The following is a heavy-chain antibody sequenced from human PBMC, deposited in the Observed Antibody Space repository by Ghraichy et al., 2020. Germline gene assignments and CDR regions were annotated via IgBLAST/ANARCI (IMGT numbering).Heavy chain of an antibody. CDR2: INHSGST. D-gene: IGHD2-15*01. V-gene: IGHV4-34*01. J-gene: IGHJ3*02. CDR3: ARPQWVVVVAATRGDAFDI. Sequence: SQTLSLTCAVYGGSFSGYYWSWIRQPPGKGLGWIWEINHSGSTNYNPYLKSRVTISVDTSKNQFSLKLSSVTAADTAVYYCARPQWVVVVAATRGDAFDIWGQGTMVTVSS. CDR1: GGSFSGYY.